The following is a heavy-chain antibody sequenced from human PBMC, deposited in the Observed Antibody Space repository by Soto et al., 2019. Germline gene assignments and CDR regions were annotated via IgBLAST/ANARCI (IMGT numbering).Heavy chain of an antibody. J-gene: IGHJ4*02. CDR3: ARDASGPFDY. CDR2: IHSDGST. D-gene: IGHD6-19*01. V-gene: IGHV3-53*01. CDR1: GFTVSDS. Sequence: GESLKISCSVAGFTVSDSMSWVRQAPGKGLECVSLIHSDGSTHYTDSVRGRFTISRDNSKNTLYLQMDRLRVDDTAVYFCARDASGPFDYWGQGTLVTVSS.